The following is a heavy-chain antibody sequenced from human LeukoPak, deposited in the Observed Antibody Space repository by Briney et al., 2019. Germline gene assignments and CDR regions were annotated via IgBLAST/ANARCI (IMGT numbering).Heavy chain of an antibody. Sequence: SGGSLRLSCAASGFAFSSYGMHWVRQAPGKGLEWVAVIWYDGSNKYYADSVRRRFTISRDNSKNTLYLQMNSLRAEDTGVYYCARDHIPSSSGWFDPWGQGTLVTVSS. CDR1: GFAFSSYG. CDR2: IWYDGSNK. CDR3: ARDHIPSSSGWFDP. V-gene: IGHV3-33*01. D-gene: IGHD6-6*01. J-gene: IGHJ5*02.